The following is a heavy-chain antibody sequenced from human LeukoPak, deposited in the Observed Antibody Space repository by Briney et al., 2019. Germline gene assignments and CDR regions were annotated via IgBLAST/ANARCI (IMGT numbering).Heavy chain of an antibody. V-gene: IGHV3-23*01. J-gene: IGHJ3*02. CDR3: AKVPSRSPWLVFLDAFDI. Sequence: PGGSLRLSCAASEFDFSSHAMTWVRQAPGKGLEWVSAISISGSKTYYADSVKGRFTISRDNSKNTLYLQMNSLRAEDTAVYYCAKVPSRSPWLVFLDAFDIWGQGTMVTVSS. CDR1: EFDFSSHA. CDR2: ISISGSKT. D-gene: IGHD1-26*01.